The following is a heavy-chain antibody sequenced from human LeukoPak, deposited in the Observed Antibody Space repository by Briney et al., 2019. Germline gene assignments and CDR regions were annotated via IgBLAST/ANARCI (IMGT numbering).Heavy chain of an antibody. J-gene: IGHJ4*02. CDR1: GFTFNTFG. D-gene: IGHD3-3*01. Sequence: GGSLRLSCAASGFTFNTFGMHWVRRAPGQGLEWVAAIWFDGSVKHYSDAVKGRFTISRDNSLNTLYLQMNSLRVEDTATYYCAKDTAVQFLEPAFWGQGTLVTVSS. CDR3: AKDTAVQFLEPAF. CDR2: IWFDGSVK. V-gene: IGHV3-33*06.